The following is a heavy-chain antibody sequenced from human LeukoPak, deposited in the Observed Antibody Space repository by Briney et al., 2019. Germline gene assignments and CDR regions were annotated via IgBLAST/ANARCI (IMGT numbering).Heavy chain of an antibody. CDR1: GGTFSSYA. CDR2: IIPIFGTA. CDR3: ARAIHDSCGYYPSDFGY. V-gene: IGHV1-69*05. Sequence: ASVKLSFKASGGTFSSYAISWVRQAPGQGLEWMGRIIPIFGTANYAQKFQGRVTITTDESTSTAYMELSSLRSEDTAVYYCARAIHDSCGYYPSDFGYWGQGTLVTVSS. D-gene: IGHD3-22*01. J-gene: IGHJ4*02.